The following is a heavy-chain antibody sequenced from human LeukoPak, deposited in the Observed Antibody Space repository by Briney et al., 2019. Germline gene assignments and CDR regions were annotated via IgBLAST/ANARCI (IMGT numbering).Heavy chain of an antibody. D-gene: IGHD3-22*01. J-gene: IGHJ4*02. Sequence: PGRSLRLSCAASGFTFDDYAMHWVRQAPGKGLEWVSGISWNSGSIGYADSVKGRFTISRDSSKNTLFLQMNSLRAEDTAVYYCAKDSGQIDYYDSTAFEYYFNSWGQGTLVTVSS. V-gene: IGHV3-9*01. CDR2: ISWNSGSI. CDR3: AKDSGQIDYYDSTAFEYYFNS. CDR1: GFTFDDYA.